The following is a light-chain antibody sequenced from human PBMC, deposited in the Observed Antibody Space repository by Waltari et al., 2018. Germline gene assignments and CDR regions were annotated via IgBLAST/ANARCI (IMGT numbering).Light chain of an antibody. Sequence: DIVMTQSPDSPAVSLGERATINCKSSQSVLYNSANKNYLAWYQPKPGQPPKLLIYWASTRESGVPDRFSGSGSGTDFTLTITSLQAEDVAVYYCQQYYGTPPRTFGQGTKVEIK. CDR1: QSVLYNSANKNY. V-gene: IGKV4-1*01. CDR2: WAS. CDR3: QQYYGTPPRT. J-gene: IGKJ1*01.